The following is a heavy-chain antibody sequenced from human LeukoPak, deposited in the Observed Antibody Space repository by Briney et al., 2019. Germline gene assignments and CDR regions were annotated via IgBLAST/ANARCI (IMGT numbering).Heavy chain of an antibody. CDR1: GFTFTSYA. Sequence: GGSLRLSCAASGFTFTSYAMSWVRQAPGEGLEWVSGITWNGGSIGYADSVKGRFTMSRDNAKNSLYLQMDSLKTEDTALYYCARDYARPDYWGQGTLVTVSS. V-gene: IGHV3-20*04. CDR3: ARDYARPDY. J-gene: IGHJ4*02. D-gene: IGHD4-17*01. CDR2: ITWNGGSI.